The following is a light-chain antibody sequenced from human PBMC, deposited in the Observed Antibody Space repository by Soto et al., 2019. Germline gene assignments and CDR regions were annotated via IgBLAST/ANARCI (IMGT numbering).Light chain of an antibody. J-gene: IGKJ3*01. Sequence: DIQMTQSPSSLSASVGDRVAITCRATQAISDYLNWYQQKPGKALKLLIYGASNLQSGVPSSFSGSGSETDFTLTISGLQPEDFGIYDCQPTYSLPFTFGPGTKVDVK. CDR2: GAS. CDR3: QPTYSLPFT. V-gene: IGKV1-39*01. CDR1: QAISDY.